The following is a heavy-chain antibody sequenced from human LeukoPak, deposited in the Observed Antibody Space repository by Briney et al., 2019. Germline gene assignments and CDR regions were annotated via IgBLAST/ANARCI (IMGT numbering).Heavy chain of an antibody. Sequence: PGGSLRLSCAASGFTFSSYGMSWVRRAPGKGLEWVSAISSTGGSTYYADSVKGRFTVSRDDAKNTVYLQMNSLTAEDTAVYYCAKDKGSWDAFDIWGHGTMVTVSS. D-gene: IGHD3-10*01. CDR3: AKDKGSWDAFDI. CDR2: ISSTGGST. CDR1: GFTFSSYG. J-gene: IGHJ3*02. V-gene: IGHV3-23*01.